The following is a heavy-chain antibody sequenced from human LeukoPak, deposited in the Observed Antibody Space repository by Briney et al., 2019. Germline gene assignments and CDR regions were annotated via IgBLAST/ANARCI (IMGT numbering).Heavy chain of an antibody. J-gene: IGHJ4*02. CDR3: AKADAKYDYIWGSYPNPYLDH. CDR1: GYTFNAYA. Sequence: GESLTLTCVASGYTFNAYAMSCVRQEPGKGREWVSAISGSALTTLYADSVKGRFTISRDNSKNSIYLQLDSVRAEDSAVYLCAKADAKYDYIWGSYPNPYLDHWGRGTRVTVSS. D-gene: IGHD3-16*02. CDR2: ISGSALTT. V-gene: IGHV3-23*01.